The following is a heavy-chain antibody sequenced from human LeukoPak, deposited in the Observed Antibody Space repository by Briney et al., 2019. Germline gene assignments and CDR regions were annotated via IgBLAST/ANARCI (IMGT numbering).Heavy chain of an antibody. D-gene: IGHD1-26*01. CDR3: ARGPSSLGATTSPFDY. CDR2: MNPNSGNT. J-gene: IGHJ4*02. V-gene: IGHV1-8*01. CDR1: GYTFTSYD. Sequence: ASVKVSCKASGYTFTSYDINWVRQATGQGLEWMGWMNPNSGNTGYAQKFQGRVTMTRNTSISTAYMELSSLRSEDTAVYYCARGPSSLGATTSPFDYWGQGTLVTVSS.